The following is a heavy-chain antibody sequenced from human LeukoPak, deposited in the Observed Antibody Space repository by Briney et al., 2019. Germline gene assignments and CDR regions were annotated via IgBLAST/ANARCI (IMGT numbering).Heavy chain of an antibody. Sequence: PGGPLRLSCAASGFTFSSYEMNWLRQAPGKGLEWISYISSSCSTMYYADSVKGRFTISKDNAKNSLYLQMNSLRAEDTAVYYCARRPGPFDYWGQGTLVTVSS. CDR1: GFTFSSYE. V-gene: IGHV3-48*03. CDR3: ARRPGPFDY. D-gene: IGHD1-14*01. J-gene: IGHJ4*02. CDR2: ISSSCSTM.